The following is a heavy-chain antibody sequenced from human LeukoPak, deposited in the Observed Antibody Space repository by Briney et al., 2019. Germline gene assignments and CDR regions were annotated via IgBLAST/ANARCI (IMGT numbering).Heavy chain of an antibody. V-gene: IGHV1-2*02. CDR1: VYIFTDYY. Sequence: ASVKVSCKASVYIFTDYYIHWVRQAPGQGLDWMGWITPKNGGTNYAQKFQGRVIMTGDTSITTAYMELSSLRSDDTAVYYCARGDWGSFKSPDSWGQGTLVTVSS. CDR3: ARGDWGSFKSPDS. D-gene: IGHD7-27*01. CDR2: ITPKNGGT. J-gene: IGHJ4*02.